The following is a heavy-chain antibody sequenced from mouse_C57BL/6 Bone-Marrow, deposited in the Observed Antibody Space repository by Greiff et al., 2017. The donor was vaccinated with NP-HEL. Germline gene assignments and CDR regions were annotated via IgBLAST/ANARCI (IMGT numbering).Heavy chain of an antibody. Sequence: VQLQQSGAELVRPGASVKLSCTASGFNIKDYYMHWVKQRPEQGLEWIGRIDPEDGDTEYAPKFQGKATMTADTSSNTAYLQRSSLTSEDTAVYYCAQSNPHYYAMDYWGQGTSVTVSS. CDR2: IDPEDGDT. CDR3: AQSNPHYYAMDY. J-gene: IGHJ4*01. D-gene: IGHD2-5*01. V-gene: IGHV14-1*01. CDR1: GFNIKDYY.